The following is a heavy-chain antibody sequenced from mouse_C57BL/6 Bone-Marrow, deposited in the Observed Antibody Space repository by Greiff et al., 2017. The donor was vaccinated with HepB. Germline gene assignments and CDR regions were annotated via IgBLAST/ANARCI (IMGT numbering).Heavy chain of an antibody. D-gene: IGHD1-1*01. Sequence: VKLQESGAELVKPGASVKMSCKASGYTFTSYWITWVKQRPGQGLEWIGDIYPGSGSTNYNEKFKSKATLTVDTSSSTAYMQLSSLTSEDSAVYYCARIYYYGRGAWFAYWGQGTLVTVSA. CDR3: ARIYYYGRGAWFAY. CDR2: IYPGSGST. V-gene: IGHV1-55*01. CDR1: GYTFTSYW. J-gene: IGHJ3*01.